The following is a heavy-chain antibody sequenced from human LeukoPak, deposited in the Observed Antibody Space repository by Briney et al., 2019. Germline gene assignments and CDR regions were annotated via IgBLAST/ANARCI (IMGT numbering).Heavy chain of an antibody. CDR3: AKDWGTSSLYLVN. J-gene: IGHJ4*02. V-gene: IGHV3-30*02. D-gene: IGHD3-16*01. CDR2: IRYDGNNK. CDR1: GFTFSSSG. Sequence: GGSLRLSCAASGFTFSSSGMHWVRQAPGKGLEWVAFIRYDGNNKKCADSVKGRFTISRDNSKNTLYLLMNSLGADDTAVYYCAKDWGTSSLYLVNWGQGTLVTVSS.